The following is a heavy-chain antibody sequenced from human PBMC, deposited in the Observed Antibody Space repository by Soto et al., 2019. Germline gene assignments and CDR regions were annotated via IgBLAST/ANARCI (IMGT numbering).Heavy chain of an antibody. Sequence: EVQLVESGGGLVQPGGSLRLSCSASGFTFSSYWMSWVRQAPGKGLAWVANIKQDGSEKYYVDSVKGRFTISRDNAKNSRYLQMNSLRAEDTAVYYCARDRVSRRSPNWFDPWGQGTLVTVSS. D-gene: IGHD2-8*01. J-gene: IGHJ5*02. CDR3: ARDRVSRRSPNWFDP. CDR2: IKQDGSEK. V-gene: IGHV3-7*01. CDR1: GFTFSSYW.